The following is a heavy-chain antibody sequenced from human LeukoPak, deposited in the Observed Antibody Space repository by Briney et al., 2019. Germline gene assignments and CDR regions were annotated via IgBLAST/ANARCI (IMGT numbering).Heavy chain of an antibody. CDR1: GFTFSTSW. V-gene: IGHV3-7*01. J-gene: IGHJ4*02. CDR2: INQDGSEK. CDR3: ARDPTYSSGWLRY. D-gene: IGHD6-19*01. Sequence: GGSLRLSCAASGFTFSTSWMHWVRQAPGKGLEWVANINQDGSEKYYMDSVKGRFTISRDNGKNSLYLQMNSLRAEDTAVYYCARDPTYSSGWLRYWGQGTLVTVSS.